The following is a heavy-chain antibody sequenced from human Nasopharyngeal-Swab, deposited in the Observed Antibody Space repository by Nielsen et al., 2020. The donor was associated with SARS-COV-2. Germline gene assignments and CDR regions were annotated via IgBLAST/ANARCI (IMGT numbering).Heavy chain of an antibody. D-gene: IGHD1-1*01. V-gene: IGHV4-4*07. CDR1: GGSISSYF. J-gene: IGHJ6*01. CDR3: ARSGTTKYGLDV. CDR2: VYTGGST. Sequence: SETLSLTCSVSGGSISSYFLSWIRQLAGEGLEWIGRVYTGGSTNYNPSLKSRVTISIDISKNQFSLELRSVTAADTAFYYCARSGTTKYGLDVWGQGTTVIVSS.